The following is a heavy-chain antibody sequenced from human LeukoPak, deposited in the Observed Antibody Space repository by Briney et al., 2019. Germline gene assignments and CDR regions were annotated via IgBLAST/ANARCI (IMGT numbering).Heavy chain of an antibody. CDR3: ARGLGYYDSSGYPFDY. D-gene: IGHD3-22*01. V-gene: IGHV1-18*01. CDR2: ISPYTGNT. J-gene: IGHJ4*02. Sequence: GPVKVSCKASGYTFTTYGLSWVRQAPGQGLEWMGWISPYTGNTNYAQKFQGRVTMTTDTSTSTAYMELRSLRSDDTAVYYCARGLGYYDSSGYPFDYWGQGTLVTVSS. CDR1: GYTFTTYG.